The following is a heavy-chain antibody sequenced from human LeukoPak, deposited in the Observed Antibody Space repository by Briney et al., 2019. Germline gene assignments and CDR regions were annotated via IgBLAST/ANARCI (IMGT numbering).Heavy chain of an antibody. J-gene: IGHJ4*02. CDR2: ISSSGSHT. D-gene: IGHD1-26*01. V-gene: IGHV3-48*03. CDR3: ARHPDGSLSLDY. CDR1: GFTFSRYA. Sequence: GGSLRLSCSASGFTFSRYAMHWVRQAPGKGLEWVSYISSSGSHTNYADSVTGRFTISRNNAKKSLHLQMNSLRAEDTAVYYCARHPDGSLSLDYWGQGTLVTVSS.